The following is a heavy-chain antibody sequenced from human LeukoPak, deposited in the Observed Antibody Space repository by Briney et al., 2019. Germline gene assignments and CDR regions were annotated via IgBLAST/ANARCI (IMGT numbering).Heavy chain of an antibody. Sequence: SVKVSCKASGDTFIPYTFSWVRQAPGQGLEWIGRIIPSLDVANYAQKFQGRVTLSVDRDTATTYMEVTSLRSEDTAIYYCARDHCSPGTCLGGHWGQGALVTVSS. CDR2: IIPSLDVA. D-gene: IGHD2-15*01. V-gene: IGHV1-69*04. J-gene: IGHJ4*02. CDR1: GDTFIPYT. CDR3: ARDHCSPGTCLGGH.